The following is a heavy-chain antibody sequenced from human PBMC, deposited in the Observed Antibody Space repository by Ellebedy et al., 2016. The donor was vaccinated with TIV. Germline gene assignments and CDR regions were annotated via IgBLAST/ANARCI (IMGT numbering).Heavy chain of an antibody. Sequence: AASVKVSCKASGYTFTNFDINWVRQASGQGLEWMGWMNPKSGNTVYSRKFQGRVTMTGNTPMNTAYLDLTSLRSEDSAVYYCTRGGTTGDQKWLDPWGQGTLVTVSS. D-gene: IGHD1-14*01. CDR2: MNPKSGNT. CDR3: TRGGTTGDQKWLDP. V-gene: IGHV1-8*02. CDR1: GYTFTNFD. J-gene: IGHJ5*02.